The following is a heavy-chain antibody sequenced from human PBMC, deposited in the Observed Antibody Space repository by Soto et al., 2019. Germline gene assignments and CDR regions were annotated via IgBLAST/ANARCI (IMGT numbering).Heavy chain of an antibody. CDR3: ASLTYSYDSSGVTPGGGFEV. CDR1: GGPMSSFY. V-gene: IGHV4-59*01. J-gene: IGHJ2*01. D-gene: IGHD3-22*01. Sequence: QVQLQESGPGLVKPSETLSLTCTVSGGPMSSFYWSWIRQPPGKGLEWIGYIYYRGSTNYNPSLESRVTISVDTSNNQFSLTLSSVAAAYTAVYYCASLTYSYDSSGVTPGGGFEVWGRGTLVTVSS. CDR2: IYYRGST.